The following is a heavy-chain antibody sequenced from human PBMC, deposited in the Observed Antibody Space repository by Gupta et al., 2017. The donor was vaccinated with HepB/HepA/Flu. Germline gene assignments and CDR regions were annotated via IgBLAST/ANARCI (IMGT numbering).Heavy chain of an antibody. V-gene: IGHV3-23*04. J-gene: IGHJ3*01. CDR1: RFTFNNSG. CDR3: ARLSVRYCSGGSCYFDV. CDR2: TSGSGGTT. Sequence: EVQLVESGGHLVQPGGSLRLSWLACRFTFNNSGMSWVRQAPGKGLEWVSTTSGSGGTTNYADSVKGRFTMSRDFSIDNAKTTVYLQMNSLRVEDTAVYYCARLSVRYCSGGSCYFDVWGQGTMVTVSS. D-gene: IGHD2-15*01.